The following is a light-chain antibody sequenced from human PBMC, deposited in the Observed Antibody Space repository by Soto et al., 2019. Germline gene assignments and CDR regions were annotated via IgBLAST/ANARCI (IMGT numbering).Light chain of an antibody. CDR3: SSYTSSSTPGV. CDR1: SSDVGGYNY. V-gene: IGLV2-14*01. J-gene: IGLJ1*01. Sequence: QSALTQPASVSGCPGQSITISCTGTSSDVGGYNYVSWYQQHPGKAPKLMIYEVSNRPSGVSNRFSGSKSGNTASLTISGLQAEDEADYYCSSYTSSSTPGVFGTGTKVTVL. CDR2: EVS.